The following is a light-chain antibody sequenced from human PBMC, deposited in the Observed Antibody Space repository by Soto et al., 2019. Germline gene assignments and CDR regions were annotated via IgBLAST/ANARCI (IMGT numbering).Light chain of an antibody. J-gene: IGLJ3*02. Sequence: QAVVTQEPSLTVSPGGTVTLTCASSTGAVTSGNYPSWFQQRPGQAPRTLIYTTNSKHSWTPARFSGSLLGVKAALTLSGVQPEDEADYYCLLYYGGAQLVFGGGTKLTVL. V-gene: IGLV7-43*01. CDR1: TGAVTSGNY. CDR2: TTN. CDR3: LLYYGGAQLV.